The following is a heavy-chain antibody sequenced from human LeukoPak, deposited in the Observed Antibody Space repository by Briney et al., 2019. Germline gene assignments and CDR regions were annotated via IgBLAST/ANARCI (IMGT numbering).Heavy chain of an antibody. Sequence: SETLSLTCTVSGGSVSSGSYYWSWIRQPPGKGLEWIGYIYYSGSTNYNPSLKSRVTISVDTSKNRFSLKLSSVAAADTAVYYCAIDGSDYYDSSGYLRLFDYWGQGTLVTVSS. V-gene: IGHV4-61*01. D-gene: IGHD3-22*01. CDR1: GGSVSSGSYY. CDR3: AIDGSDYYDSSGYLRLFDY. CDR2: IYYSGST. J-gene: IGHJ4*02.